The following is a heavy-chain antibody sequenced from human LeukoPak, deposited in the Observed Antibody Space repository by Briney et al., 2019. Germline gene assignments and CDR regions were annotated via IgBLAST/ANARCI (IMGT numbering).Heavy chain of an antibody. J-gene: IGHJ4*02. CDR3: AARRDGYNYFDY. CDR1: GGTFSRYA. D-gene: IGHD5-24*01. Sequence: ASVTVSCKASGGTFSRYAISWVRQAPGEGLEWMGGIIPIFGTANYAQKFQGRVTITTDESTSTAYMELSSLRSEDTAVYYCAARRDGYNYFDYWGQGTLVTVSS. CDR2: IIPIFGTA. V-gene: IGHV1-69*05.